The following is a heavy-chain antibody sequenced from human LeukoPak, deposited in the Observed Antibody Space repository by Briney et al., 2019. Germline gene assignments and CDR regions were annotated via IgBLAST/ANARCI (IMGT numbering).Heavy chain of an antibody. CDR3: ARHLGGGPAATPFDY. V-gene: IGHV5-51*01. CDR1: GYSFSSYW. CDR2: IYPGDSDT. D-gene: IGHD2-2*01. J-gene: IGHJ4*02. Sequence: GESLKISCKGSGYSFSSYWIGWVRQMPGKGLEWMGIIYPGDSDTRYSPSFQGQVTISADKSISTAYLQWSSLKASDTAMYFCARHLGGGPAATPFDYWGQGTLVTVSS.